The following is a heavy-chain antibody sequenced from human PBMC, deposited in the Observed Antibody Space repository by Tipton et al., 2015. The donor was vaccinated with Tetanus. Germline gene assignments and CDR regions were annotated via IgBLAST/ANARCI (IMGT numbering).Heavy chain of an antibody. CDR1: GGTFSSYA. D-gene: IGHD3-22*01. Sequence: QMQLVQSGAEVKKPGSSVKVSCKASGGTFSSYAISWVRQAPGQGLEWMGGIIPIFGTANYAQKFQGRVTITADESTSTAYMELSSLRSEDTAVYYCARDYTDYYDSSGPTAFDIWGQGTKVTVSS. V-gene: IGHV1-69*01. CDR2: IIPIFGTA. J-gene: IGHJ3*02. CDR3: ARDYTDYYDSSGPTAFDI.